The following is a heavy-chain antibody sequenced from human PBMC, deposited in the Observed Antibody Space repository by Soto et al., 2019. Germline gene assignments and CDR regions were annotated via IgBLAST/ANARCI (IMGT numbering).Heavy chain of an antibody. J-gene: IGHJ4*02. CDR1: GFTFSNAW. CDR3: TTLGKLAASNY. D-gene: IGHD6-13*01. V-gene: IGHV3-15*01. CDR2: IKTKTDGGTT. Sequence: EVQLVESGGGLVKPGGSLRLSCAASGFTFSNAWMSWVRQAPGKGLEWVGRIKTKTDGGTTDYAAPVKGRFTISRDDSKNTLYLQMNSLKTEDTDLYYCTTLGKLAASNYWGQGTLVTVSS.